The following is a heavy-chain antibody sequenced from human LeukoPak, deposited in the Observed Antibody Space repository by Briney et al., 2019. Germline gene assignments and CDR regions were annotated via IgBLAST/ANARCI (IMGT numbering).Heavy chain of an antibody. D-gene: IGHD3-22*01. J-gene: IGHJ4*02. Sequence: SETLSLTCAVYGGSFSGYYWSWIRQPPGKGLEWIGEINHSGSTNYNPSLKSRVTISVDTSKNQFSLKLSSVTAADTAVYYCARARRGYYDSSGCLDYWGQGTLVTVSS. CDR1: GGSFSGYY. V-gene: IGHV4-34*01. CDR2: INHSGST. CDR3: ARARRGYYDSSGCLDY.